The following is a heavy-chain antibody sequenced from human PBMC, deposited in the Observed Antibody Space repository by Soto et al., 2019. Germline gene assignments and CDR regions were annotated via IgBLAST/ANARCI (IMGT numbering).Heavy chain of an antibody. D-gene: IGHD1-1*01. J-gene: IGHJ4*02. Sequence: QVHLVQSGAEVKKPGASVKVSCKGSGYGFTTYGITWVRQAPGQGLEWMAWISAHNGNTNYAQKFQGRVTVTRDTSTSTAYMKLRSLRYDDTAVYYCARGRYGDYWGQGALVTVSS. CDR3: ARGRYGDY. V-gene: IGHV1-18*01. CDR2: ISAHNGNT. CDR1: GYGFTTYG.